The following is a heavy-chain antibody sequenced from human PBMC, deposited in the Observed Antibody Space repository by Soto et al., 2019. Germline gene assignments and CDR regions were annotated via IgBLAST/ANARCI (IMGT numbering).Heavy chain of an antibody. CDR2: IRSKDNSYAT. CDR1: GFTFSVAA. CDR3: TASRGYSYGPLDYYYGMDV. V-gene: IGHV3-73*01. Sequence: GGSLRLSFAASGFTFSVAAKHWVRQASGKGLEWVGRIRSKDNSYATAYAASVKGRFTISRDDSKNTAYLQMNSLKTEDTAVYYCTASRGYSYGPLDYYYGMDVWGQRTTVPVSS. J-gene: IGHJ6*02. D-gene: IGHD5-18*01.